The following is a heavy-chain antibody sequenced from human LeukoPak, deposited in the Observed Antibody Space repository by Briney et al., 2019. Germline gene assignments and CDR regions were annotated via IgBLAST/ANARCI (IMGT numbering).Heavy chain of an antibody. CDR1: GPTFEDYA. V-gene: IGHV3-43*02. D-gene: IGHD6-19*01. CDR3: AKDQGASGWGAFDY. Sequence: GGSLRLSCAASGPTFEDYAMHWVRQAPGKGLEWVTFISGDGGTTYYAASVKGRFTISRDNSKTSLYLQMNSLRTEDTALYYCAKDQGASGWGAFDYWGQGTLVTVSS. CDR2: ISGDGGTT. J-gene: IGHJ4*02.